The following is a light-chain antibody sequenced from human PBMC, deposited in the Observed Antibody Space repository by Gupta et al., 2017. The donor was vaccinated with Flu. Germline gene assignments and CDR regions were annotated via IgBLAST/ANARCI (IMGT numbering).Light chain of an antibody. Sequence: SYEVPHPLSVSVALGQTAKIACGGSNSDTKHLHWYQQKPGQPPVLVNYRDTKRPSGIPDRFSGSNSATTATLTISRVQVGDDDDYYCQVWNSRTLVFGGGTKLTVL. CDR2: RDT. CDR3: QVWNSRTLV. CDR1: NSDTKH. V-gene: IGLV3-9*01. J-gene: IGLJ2*01.